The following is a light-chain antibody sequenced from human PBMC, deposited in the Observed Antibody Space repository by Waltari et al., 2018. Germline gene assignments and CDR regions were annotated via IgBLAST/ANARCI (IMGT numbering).Light chain of an antibody. CDR2: DVS. V-gene: IGLV2-8*01. Sequence: QSALTQPPSASGERGQSVTISCPGTSSDVGGYNCVSWYQQHPGKAPKLMIYDVSKRPSGVPDRFSGSKSGNTAYLTVSGLQAEDEADYYCNSYAGSNSVLFGAGTKLTVL. J-gene: IGLJ2*01. CDR3: NSYAGSNSVL. CDR1: SSDVGGYNC.